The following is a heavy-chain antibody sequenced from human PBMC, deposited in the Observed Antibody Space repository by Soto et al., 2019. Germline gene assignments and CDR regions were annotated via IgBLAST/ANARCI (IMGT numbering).Heavy chain of an antibody. CDR2: ISFDSSNN. Sequence: QVQLVESGGGVVQPGRSLRLSCAGSGFSFNSYTMHWVRQAPGKGLEWVALISFDSSNNYYADSVKGRFSISRGNSKNTVFPQMDSLRPDDTALYYCARDRLLLGELSLIGYFDYWGQGTLVTVSS. CDR3: ARDRLLLGELSLIGYFDY. J-gene: IGHJ4*02. D-gene: IGHD3-16*02. CDR1: GFSFNSYT. V-gene: IGHV3-30*01.